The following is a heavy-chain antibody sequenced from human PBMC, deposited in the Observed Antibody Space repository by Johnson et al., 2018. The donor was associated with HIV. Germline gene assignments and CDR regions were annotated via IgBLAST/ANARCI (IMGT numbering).Heavy chain of an antibody. CDR3: AKDTYDWDAFDI. CDR1: GFTFSNYG. V-gene: IGHV3-30*18. CDR2: ILYDGSNK. Sequence: QVQLVESGGDVVQPGRSLRLSCVASGFTFSNYGMHWVRQAPGKGLEWVAVILYDGSNKYYADAVKGRFTISRDNSKNTLYLQMNSLRAEDTAVYYCAKDTYDWDAFDIWGQGTMVTVSS. D-gene: IGHD3-16*01. J-gene: IGHJ3*02.